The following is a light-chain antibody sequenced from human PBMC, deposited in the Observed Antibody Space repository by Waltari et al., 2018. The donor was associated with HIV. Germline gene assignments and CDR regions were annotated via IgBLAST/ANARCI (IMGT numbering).Light chain of an antibody. J-gene: IGKJ4*01. V-gene: IGKV3-11*01. CDR1: QSVSNS. CDR3: QQRSNWPPIT. Sequence: EIVLTQSPATPSLSPGERATLSCRASQSVSNSLIWYQQKPGQAPRLLIYDASNRATGVPARFSGSGSGTDFTLTISSLEPEDFAVYYCQQRSNWPPITFGGGTKVEIK. CDR2: DAS.